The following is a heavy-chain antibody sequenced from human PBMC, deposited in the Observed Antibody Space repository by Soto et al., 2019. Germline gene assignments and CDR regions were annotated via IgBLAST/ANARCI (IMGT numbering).Heavy chain of an antibody. V-gene: IGHV1-2*02. J-gene: IGHJ5*02. CDR3: ARAIRGNYDVEGLNWFDP. D-gene: IGHD4-4*01. Sequence: QVQLVQSGAEVKEPGASVLVSCKASGYTFTDYYMHWVRQAPGQGLEWMGWINPNSGGTNYAPKFQGRVTMTRDTSINTAYMELSRLRSDDTAVYYCARAIRGNYDVEGLNWFDPWGQGTLVTVSS. CDR1: GYTFTDYY. CDR2: INPNSGGT.